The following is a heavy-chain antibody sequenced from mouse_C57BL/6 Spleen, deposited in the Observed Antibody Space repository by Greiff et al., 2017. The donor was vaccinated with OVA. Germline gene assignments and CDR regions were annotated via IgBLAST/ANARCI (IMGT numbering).Heavy chain of an antibody. CDR3: ARYHYGSSYRYFDV. CDR2: INPNNGGT. Sequence: VQLQQSGPELVKPGASVKMSCKASGYTFTDYNMHWVKQSHGKSLEWIGYINPNNGGTSYNQKFKGKATLTVNKSSSTAYMELRSLTSVDSAVYYCARYHYGSSYRYFDVWGTGTTVTVSS. CDR1: GYTFTDYN. V-gene: IGHV1-22*01. D-gene: IGHD1-1*01. J-gene: IGHJ1*03.